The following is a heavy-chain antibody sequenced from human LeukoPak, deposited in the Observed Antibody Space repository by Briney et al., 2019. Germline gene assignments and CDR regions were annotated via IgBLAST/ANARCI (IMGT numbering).Heavy chain of an antibody. CDR1: GLSFSNAW. CDR3: TAFES. CDR2: TKSKTDGATT. V-gene: IGHV3-15*01. J-gene: IGHJ4*02. Sequence: GGSLRLSCAASGLSFSNAWMSWVRQAPGKGLEWVGRTKSKTDGATTDYAAPVKGRFTISTDDSQNTLYLQMNSLKTEDTAVYYCTAFESWGQGTLVTVSS.